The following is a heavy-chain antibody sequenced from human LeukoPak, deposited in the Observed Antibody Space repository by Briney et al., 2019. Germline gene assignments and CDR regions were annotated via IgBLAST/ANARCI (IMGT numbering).Heavy chain of an antibody. J-gene: IGHJ3*02. CDR2: IFASGST. CDR1: GASISSGSYY. CDR3: ARVGVTGSSWTDAFDI. V-gene: IGHV4-61*02. Sequence: SETLSLTCTVSGASISSGSYYWNWLRQPAGKGLEWIGRIFASGSTNYNPSLKSRVTISLDTSKNQLSLKLSSVTAADTAVYYCARVGVTGSSWTDAFDIWGQGTMVTVSS. D-gene: IGHD6-13*01.